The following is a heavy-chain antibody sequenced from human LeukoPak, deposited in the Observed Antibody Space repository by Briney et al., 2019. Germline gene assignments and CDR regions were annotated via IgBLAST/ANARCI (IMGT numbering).Heavy chain of an antibody. CDR1: GYTFTNNY. D-gene: IGHD2-15*01. J-gene: IGHJ4*02. CDR2: FNPSGGST. Sequence: GASVKVSCKASGYTFTNNYMYWVRQAPGQGLEWMGIFNPSGGSTNYAQKFQGRVTMTRHTSTSTDYMELSSLRSEDTAVYYCARAVGIVVVVVATLDYWGQGTLVTVSS. CDR3: ARAVGIVVVVVATLDY. V-gene: IGHV1-46*01.